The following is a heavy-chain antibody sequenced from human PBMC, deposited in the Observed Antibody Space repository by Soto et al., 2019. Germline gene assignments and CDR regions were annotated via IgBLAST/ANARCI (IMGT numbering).Heavy chain of an antibody. Sequence: SVKVSCKASGGTFSSYAISWVRQAPGQGLEWMGGIIPIFGTANYAQKFQGRVMITADKSTSTAYMELSSLRSEDTAVYYCECKDSSGYSDFDYWGQGTLVTVSS. J-gene: IGHJ4*02. V-gene: IGHV1-69*06. CDR1: GGTFSSYA. CDR2: IIPIFGTA. CDR3: ECKDSSGYSDFDY. D-gene: IGHD3-22*01.